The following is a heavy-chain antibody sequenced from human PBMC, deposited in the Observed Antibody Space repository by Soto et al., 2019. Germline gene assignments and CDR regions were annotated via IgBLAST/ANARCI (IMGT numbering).Heavy chain of an antibody. V-gene: IGHV4-61*01. Sequence: SETLSLTCSVSGGSVSDKTYYWSWIRQPPGKRLEWIGYVYYSGTTNYNPSIKSRVTISVDLSKNQFSLRLSSVTTADTALYYCARTTAVPNSLRSRYFFDYWGQGTLVTVSS. D-gene: IGHD4-17*01. CDR1: GGSVSDKTYY. J-gene: IGHJ4*02. CDR2: VYYSGTT. CDR3: ARTTAVPNSLRSRYFFDY.